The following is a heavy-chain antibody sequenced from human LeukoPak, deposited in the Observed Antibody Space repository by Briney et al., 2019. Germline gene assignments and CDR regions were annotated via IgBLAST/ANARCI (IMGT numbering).Heavy chain of an antibody. D-gene: IGHD1-1*01. CDR3: ARGERTHLPLDL. V-gene: IGHV4-59*01. Sequence: SETLSLTCTVSGGSISSYYWSWIRQPPGKGLEWIGYIYYSGSTNYNPSLKSRVTISVDTSKNQFSLKLSSVTAADTAVYYSARGERTHLPLDLWGRGTLVTVSS. J-gene: IGHJ2*01. CDR2: IYYSGST. CDR1: GGSISSYY.